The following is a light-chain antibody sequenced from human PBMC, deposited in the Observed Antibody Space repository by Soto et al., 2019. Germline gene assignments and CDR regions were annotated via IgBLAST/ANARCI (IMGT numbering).Light chain of an antibody. Sequence: DIQMTQSPSTLSASVGDRVTITSRASQRISSWLAWYQQKPGKAPKLLIYKASSLESGVPSRFSGSGSGTEFTLTISSLQPDDFATYYCQQYNSYPTFGGGTKVEI. CDR2: KAS. V-gene: IGKV1-5*03. J-gene: IGKJ4*01. CDR1: QRISSW. CDR3: QQYNSYPT.